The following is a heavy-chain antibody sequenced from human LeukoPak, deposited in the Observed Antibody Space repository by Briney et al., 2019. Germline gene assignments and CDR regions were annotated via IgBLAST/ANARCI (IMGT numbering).Heavy chain of an antibody. D-gene: IGHD6-19*01. CDR2: ISSGSGTT. J-gene: IGHJ4*02. CDR1: GFSFSSYG. V-gene: IGHV3-23*01. Sequence: GGSLRLSCAASGFSFSSYGMSWVRQAPGKGLEWVSGISSGSGTTYYADSVKGRFIVSRDTSKNTLYLQMNSLRGEDTAVYYCAKDHGTAVAGFYYWGQGTLVTVSA. CDR3: AKDHGTAVAGFYY.